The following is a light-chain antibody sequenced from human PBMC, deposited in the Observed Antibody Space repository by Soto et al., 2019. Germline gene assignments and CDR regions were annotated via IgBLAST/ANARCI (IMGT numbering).Light chain of an antibody. Sequence: DIQMTQSPSSLSASVGDRVTITCRASQNINNNLSWYQQKPGKAPKFLIYVASTLQRGVPSRFSGGGSGTEFTPTISSLQPADFATYYCQQSFRPHYTFGPGTKLE. V-gene: IGKV1-39*01. CDR2: VAS. CDR1: QNINNN. CDR3: QQSFRPHYT. J-gene: IGKJ2*01.